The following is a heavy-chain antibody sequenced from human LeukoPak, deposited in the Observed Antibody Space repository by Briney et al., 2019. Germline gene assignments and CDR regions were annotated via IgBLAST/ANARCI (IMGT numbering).Heavy chain of an antibody. CDR1: GFTFNNYD. V-gene: IGHV3-23*01. CDR3: AKVSGGGLYYDGMDV. D-gene: IGHD1-14*01. J-gene: IGHJ6*02. CDR2: ISGSGGTT. Sequence: GGSLRLSCAASGFTFNNYDMNWVRQAPGKGLEWVSVISGSGGTTYYADSVKGRFTISRDSSRNTLYLQMNSLRAEDTAVYYCAKVSGGGLYYDGMDVWGQGTTVTVSS.